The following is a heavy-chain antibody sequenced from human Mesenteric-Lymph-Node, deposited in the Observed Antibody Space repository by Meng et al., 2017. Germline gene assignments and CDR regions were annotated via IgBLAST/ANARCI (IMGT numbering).Heavy chain of an antibody. J-gene: IGHJ5*02. CDR1: SGPIVSTDYS. Sequence: QLRLKGSGSGLVTPSPPLARPCAVSSGPIVSTDYSCSWIRRPPGKGLEWIGYIYHNGSTYYNPYFKSRVTISLDRSKNQVSLKLNSVTAADTAVYSCARLGPRWFDPWGQGTLVTVFS. CDR2: IYHNGST. D-gene: IGHD7-27*01. V-gene: IGHV4-30-2*01. CDR3: ARLGPRWFDP.